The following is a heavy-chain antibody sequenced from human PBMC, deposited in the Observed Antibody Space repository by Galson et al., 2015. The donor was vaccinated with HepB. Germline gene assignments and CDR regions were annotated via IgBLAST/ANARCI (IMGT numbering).Heavy chain of an antibody. D-gene: IGHD3-9*01. CDR2: IYYSGST. J-gene: IGHJ3*02. CDR1: GGSISSYY. Sequence: SETLSLTCTVSGGSISSYYWSWIQQPPGKGLEWIGYIYYSGSTNYNPSLKSRVTISVDTSKNQFSLKLSSVTAADTAVYYCARARGLRYFDWPSILLIDAFDIWGQGTMVTVSS. V-gene: IGHV4-59*01. CDR3: ARARGLRYFDWPSILLIDAFDI.